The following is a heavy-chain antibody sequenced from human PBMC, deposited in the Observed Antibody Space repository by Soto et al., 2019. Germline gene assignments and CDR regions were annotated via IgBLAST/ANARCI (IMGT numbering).Heavy chain of an antibody. CDR3: AIRTAYCSSTTCPS. J-gene: IGHJ4*02. D-gene: IGHD2-2*01. CDR1: GFTFSTYA. CDR2: ISVSGGNT. V-gene: IGHV3-23*01. Sequence: GGSLSLSCAASGFTFSTYAMSWVRQAPGKGLEWVSGISVSGGNTYYADSVKGRFTISRDNPMHTLYLQMNSLRAEDTAVYYCAIRTAYCSSTTCPSWGQGTLVTVSS.